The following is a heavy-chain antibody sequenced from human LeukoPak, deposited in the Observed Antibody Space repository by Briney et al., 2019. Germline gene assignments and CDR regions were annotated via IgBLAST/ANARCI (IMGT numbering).Heavy chain of an antibody. Sequence: GGSLRLSCAASGFTFTHFWMSWVRQAPGKGLEWVATVKQDGSEKYYVDSVKGRFTISKDNAKNSLYLQMNSLRAEDTAVYYCARDSVSRGFDSWGQGTLVTVSP. CDR3: ARDSVSRGFDS. CDR1: GFTFTHFW. CDR2: VKQDGSEK. D-gene: IGHD3-16*01. V-gene: IGHV3-7*01. J-gene: IGHJ4*02.